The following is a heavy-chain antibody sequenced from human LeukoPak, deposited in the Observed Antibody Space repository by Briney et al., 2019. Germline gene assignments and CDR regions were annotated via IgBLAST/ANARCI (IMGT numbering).Heavy chain of an antibody. V-gene: IGHV3-7*01. CDR3: ARDRDYSNYWLVESFFDY. CDR2: IKQDGSEK. D-gene: IGHD4-11*01. J-gene: IGHJ4*02. CDR1: GFTFSSYG. Sequence: PGGSLRLSCAASGFTFSSYGMSWVRQAPGKGLEWVANIKQDGSEKYYVDSVKGRFTISRDNAKNSLYLQMNSLRAEDTAVYYCARDRDYSNYWLVESFFDYWGQGTLVTVSS.